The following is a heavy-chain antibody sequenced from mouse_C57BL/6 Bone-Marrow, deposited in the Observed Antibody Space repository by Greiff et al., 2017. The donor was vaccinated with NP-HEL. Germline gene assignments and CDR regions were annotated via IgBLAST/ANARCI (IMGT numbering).Heavy chain of an antibody. CDR1: GYTFTSYG. J-gene: IGHJ3*01. D-gene: IGHD1-1*01. Sequence: VQLQQSGAELARPGASVKLSCKASGYTFTSYGISWVKQRTGQGLEWIGEIYPRSGNTYYNETFKGKATLTADKSSRTAYMELRSLTSEDSAVYFCARDVTTVVRRWFAYWGQGTLVTVSA. V-gene: IGHV1-81*01. CDR3: ARDVTTVVRRWFAY. CDR2: IYPRSGNT.